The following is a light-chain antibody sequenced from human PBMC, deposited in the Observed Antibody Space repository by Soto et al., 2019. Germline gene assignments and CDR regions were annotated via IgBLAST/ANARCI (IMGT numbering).Light chain of an antibody. Sequence: EIVMTQSPATLSVSPGERATLSCRASQSVSSNLAWYQQKPGQAPRLLIYGASTRATGIPARFSGSGSGTGFTLTISRLEPEDFALYYCQHYAHNSPITFGQGTRLEIK. V-gene: IGKV3-15*01. CDR1: QSVSSN. CDR3: QHYAHNSPIT. CDR2: GAS. J-gene: IGKJ5*01.